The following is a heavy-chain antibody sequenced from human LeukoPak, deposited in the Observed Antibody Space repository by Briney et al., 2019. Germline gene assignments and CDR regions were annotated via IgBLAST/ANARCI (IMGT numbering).Heavy chain of an antibody. Sequence: ASVKVSCKASGYTFTHYYVHWVRQAPGQGVEWMGWINPNSGGTNCAQEFQGRVTMTGDTSISTAYMELSRLRSDDTAVYYCARGHYYYGLHVWGQGTTVTVSS. CDR1: GYTFTHYY. V-gene: IGHV1-2*02. CDR3: ARGHYYYGLHV. J-gene: IGHJ6*02. CDR2: INPNSGGT.